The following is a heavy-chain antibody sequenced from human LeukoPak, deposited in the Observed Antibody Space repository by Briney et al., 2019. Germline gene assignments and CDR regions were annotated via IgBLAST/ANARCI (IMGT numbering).Heavy chain of an antibody. CDR2: ISSSSSYI. CDR3: AKDLRSSSSGNWFDP. D-gene: IGHD6-13*01. V-gene: IGHV3-21*04. Sequence: GGSLRLSCAASGFTFSSYSMNWVRQAPGKGLEWVSSISSSSSYIYYADSVRGRFTISRDNAKNSLYLQMNSLRAEDTALYYCAKDLRSSSSGNWFDPWGQGTLVTVSS. CDR1: GFTFSSYS. J-gene: IGHJ5*02.